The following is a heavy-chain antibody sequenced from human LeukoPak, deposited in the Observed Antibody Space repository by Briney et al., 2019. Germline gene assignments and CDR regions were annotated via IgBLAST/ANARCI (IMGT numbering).Heavy chain of an antibody. V-gene: IGHV1-46*01. CDR3: ARDRDSSGYLRYWYFDL. Sequence: GASVKVSCKASGYTFTSYYMHWVRQAPGQGLEWMGIINPSGGSTSYAQKFQGRVTMTRDMSTSTVYMELSSLRSEDTAVYYCARDRDSSGYLRYWYFDLWGRGTLVTVSS. J-gene: IGHJ2*01. D-gene: IGHD3-22*01. CDR1: GYTFTSYY. CDR2: INPSGGST.